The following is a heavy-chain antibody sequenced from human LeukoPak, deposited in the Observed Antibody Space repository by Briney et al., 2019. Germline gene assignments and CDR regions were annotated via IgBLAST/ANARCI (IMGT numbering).Heavy chain of an antibody. CDR2: IHYSGST. Sequence: PSETLSLTCTVSGGSIIGSYYYWSWLRQPPGKGLEWIGYIHYSGSTNYNPSLKSRVTISLDTSKKQFFLRLSSVTAADTAIYYCAMYDSFFDYCGQGTLVTVSS. J-gene: IGHJ4*02. V-gene: IGHV4-61*05. CDR3: AMYDSFFDY. CDR1: GGSIIGSYYY. D-gene: IGHD1-1*01.